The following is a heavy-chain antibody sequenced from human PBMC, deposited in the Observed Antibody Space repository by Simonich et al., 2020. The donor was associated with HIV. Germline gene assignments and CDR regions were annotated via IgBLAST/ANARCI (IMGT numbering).Heavy chain of an antibody. D-gene: IGHD3-22*01. CDR2: INHFGSP. V-gene: IGHV4-34*01. Sequence: QVRLQQWGAGLLKPSETLSLTCAVYGGSFSGYYWSWIRQSPGKGLEWIGEINHFGSPNYNPSLKGRVTISVDTSKNQFSLKLSSVTAADTAVDYCAKDRIDDTNGYHVGFDYWGQGTLVTVSS. J-gene: IGHJ4*02. CDR1: GGSFSGYY. CDR3: AKDRIDDTNGYHVGFDY.